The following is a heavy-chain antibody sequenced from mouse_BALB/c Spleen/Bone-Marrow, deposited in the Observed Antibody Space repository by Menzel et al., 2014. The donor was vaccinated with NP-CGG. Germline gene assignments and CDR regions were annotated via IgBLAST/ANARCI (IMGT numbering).Heavy chain of an antibody. CDR1: DSEVFPITY. Sequence: VKLQESGSELRSPGSSVKLSCKDFDSEVFPITYMSWVRQKPGHGFEWIGDILPSIGRTIYGQNFADKATLDADTVSNTAYLELNGLTSEDSAIYYCARLYGNTFDHWGQGTTLTVSS. CDR3: ARLYGNTFDH. J-gene: IGHJ2*01. D-gene: IGHD1-1*01. V-gene: IGHV15-2*02. CDR2: ILPSIGRT.